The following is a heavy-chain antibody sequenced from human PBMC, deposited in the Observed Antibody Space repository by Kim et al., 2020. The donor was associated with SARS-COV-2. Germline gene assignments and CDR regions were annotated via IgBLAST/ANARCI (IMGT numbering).Heavy chain of an antibody. CDR2: INHSGST. Sequence: SETLSLTCAVYGGSFSGYYWSWIRQPPGKGLEWIGEINHSGSTNYNPSLKSRVTISVDTSKNQFSLKLSSVTAADTAVYYCARGPYYYDSSGYYPTYGMDVWGQGTTVTVSS. J-gene: IGHJ6*02. CDR1: GGSFSGYY. V-gene: IGHV4-34*01. CDR3: ARGPYYYDSSGYYPTYGMDV. D-gene: IGHD3-22*01.